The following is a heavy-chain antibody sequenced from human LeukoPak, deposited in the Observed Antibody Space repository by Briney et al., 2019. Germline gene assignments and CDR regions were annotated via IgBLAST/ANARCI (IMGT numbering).Heavy chain of an antibody. D-gene: IGHD6-13*01. CDR1: GFTFSSYG. CDR2: ISYDGSNK. Sequence: GGSLRLSCAASGFTFSSYGMHWVRQAPGKGLEWVAVISYDGSNKYYADSVKGRFTISRDNSKNTLYLQMNSLRAEDTAVYYCAKIGSAAGTLFDYWGQGTLVTVSS. CDR3: AKIGSAAGTLFDY. V-gene: IGHV3-30*18. J-gene: IGHJ4*02.